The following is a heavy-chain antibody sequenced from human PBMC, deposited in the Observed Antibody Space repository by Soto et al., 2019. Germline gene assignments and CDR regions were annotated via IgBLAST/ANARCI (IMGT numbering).Heavy chain of an antibody. V-gene: IGHV1-69*13. D-gene: IGHD3-10*01. Sequence: SVKVSWKASGGTFSSYAISWVRQAPGQGLEWMGGIIPIFGTANYAQKFQGRVTITADESTSTAYMELSSLRSEDTAVYYCARDSHQPGGSGSYPDYFDYWGQGTLVTVSS. CDR2: IIPIFGTA. CDR3: ARDSHQPGGSGSYPDYFDY. CDR1: GGTFSSYA. J-gene: IGHJ4*02.